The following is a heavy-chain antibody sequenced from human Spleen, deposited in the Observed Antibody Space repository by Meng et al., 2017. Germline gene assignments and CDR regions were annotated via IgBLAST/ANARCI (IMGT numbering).Heavy chain of an antibody. CDR2: IYPGDSDT. CDR3: ARLLCGDPADY. V-gene: IGHV5-51*01. Sequence: KVSCKGSGYSFTTYWIGWVRQMPGKGLESLGIIYPGDSDTRYSPSFQGQVTISADKSISTAYLQLSSLKASDSAMYYCARLLCGDPADYWGQGTLVTVSS. D-gene: IGHD7-27*01. J-gene: IGHJ4*02. CDR1: GYSFTTYW.